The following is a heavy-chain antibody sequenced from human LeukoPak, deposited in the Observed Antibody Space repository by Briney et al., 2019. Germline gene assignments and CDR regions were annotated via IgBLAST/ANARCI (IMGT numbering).Heavy chain of an antibody. Sequence: SETLSLTCTVSGGSISSSSYSWGWIRQPPGKGLEWIGSIYYSGSTYYNPSLKSRVTISVDTSKNQFSLKLSSVTAADTAVYYCARSQRTYYYDSSGYYYSYWGQGTLVTVSS. CDR3: ARSQRTYYYDSSGYYYSY. D-gene: IGHD3-22*01. CDR2: IYYSGST. J-gene: IGHJ4*02. V-gene: IGHV4-39*01. CDR1: GGSISSSSYS.